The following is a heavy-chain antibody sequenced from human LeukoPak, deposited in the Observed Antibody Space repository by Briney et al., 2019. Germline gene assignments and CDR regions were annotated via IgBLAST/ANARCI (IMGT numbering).Heavy chain of an antibody. CDR1: GYTFTGYY. CDR2: INPNSGGT. D-gene: IGHD6-6*01. J-gene: IGHJ5*02. CDR3: ARDSVEYSSSNWFDP. V-gene: IGHV1-2*02. Sequence: GASVTVSCKASGYTFTGYYMHWVRQAPGQGLEWMGWINPNSGGTNYAQKFQGRVTMTRDTSISTAYMELSKLRSDDTAVYYCARDSVEYSSSNWFDPWGQGTLVTVSS.